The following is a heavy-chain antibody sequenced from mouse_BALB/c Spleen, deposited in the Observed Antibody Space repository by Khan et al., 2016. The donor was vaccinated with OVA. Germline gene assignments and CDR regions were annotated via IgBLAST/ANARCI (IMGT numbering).Heavy chain of an antibody. D-gene: IGHD1-1*01. CDR1: GFTFSTYG. V-gene: IGHV5-6*01. J-gene: IGHJ3*01. CDR3: KRLAYSYVSGGLAY. Sequence: EVELVESGGDLVKPGGSLKLSCAASGFTFSTYGMSWVRQAPDKRLEWVATVSTGGSYPYYPDSVKGRFTISRDNAKNTLYLQMSGLRSEDTAMFYCKRLAYSYVSGGLAYWGQGTLVTVSA. CDR2: VSTGGSYP.